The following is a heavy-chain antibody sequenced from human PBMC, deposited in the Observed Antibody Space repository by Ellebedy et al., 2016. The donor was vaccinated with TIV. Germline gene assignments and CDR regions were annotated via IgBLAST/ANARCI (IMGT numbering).Heavy chain of an antibody. Sequence: MPSETLSLTCTVSGGSISSSSYYRGWIRQPPGKGLEWIGSINYSGSTYYNPSLKSRVTISVDTSKNQFSLKLSSVTAADTAVYYCARRKVVWLGLEGPTYYFDYWGQGTLVTVFS. CDR1: GGSISSSSYY. CDR3: ARRKVVWLGLEGPTYYFDY. CDR2: INYSGST. D-gene: IGHD3-16*01. J-gene: IGHJ4*02. V-gene: IGHV4-39*01.